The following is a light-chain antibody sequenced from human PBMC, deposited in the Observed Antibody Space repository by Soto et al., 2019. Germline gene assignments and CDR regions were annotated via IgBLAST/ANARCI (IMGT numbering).Light chain of an antibody. Sequence: DIQMTQSPSTLSASVGDRVTITCRASQSVSSWLAWYQQKPGKVPKLLIYKASSLESGVPLRFSGSGSGTEFTLTISSLQPDDFATYCCQQYDSHLPTFGQGTQVEIK. V-gene: IGKV1-5*03. CDR2: KAS. CDR3: QQYDSHLPT. J-gene: IGKJ2*01. CDR1: QSVSSW.